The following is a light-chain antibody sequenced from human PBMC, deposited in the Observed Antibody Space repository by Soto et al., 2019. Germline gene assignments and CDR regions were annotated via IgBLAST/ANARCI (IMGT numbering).Light chain of an antibody. Sequence: QSVLTQPASVSGSPGQSITISCTGTSSDVGGYNYVSWYQQHPGKAPKLMIYAVTDRPSGVSSRFSGSKSGNTASLTISGLQAEDEADYYCSSYTSSSTLFGTGTSHRP. CDR3: SSYTSSSTL. CDR2: AVT. J-gene: IGLJ1*01. CDR1: SSDVGGYNY. V-gene: IGLV2-14*01.